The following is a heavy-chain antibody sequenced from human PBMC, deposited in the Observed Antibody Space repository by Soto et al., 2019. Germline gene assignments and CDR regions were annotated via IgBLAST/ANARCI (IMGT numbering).Heavy chain of an antibody. D-gene: IGHD1-1*01. J-gene: IGHJ4*02. CDR3: ARGRYGDY. CDR2: ISAHNGNT. V-gene: IGHV1-18*01. CDR1: GYTFTSYG. Sequence: QVRLVQSGAEVKKPGASVKVSCKGSGYTFTSYGITWVRQAPGQGLEWMGWISAHNGNTNYAQKLQGRVTVTRDTSPSTAYRELRSLRSDDTAVYYCARGRYGDYWGQGALVTVSS.